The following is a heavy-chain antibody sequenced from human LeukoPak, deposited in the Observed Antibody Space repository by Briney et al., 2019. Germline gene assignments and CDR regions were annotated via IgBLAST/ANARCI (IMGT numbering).Heavy chain of an antibody. CDR2: IYYSGST. Sequence: SETLSLTCTVSGGSISSYYWSWIRQPPGKGLEWIGYIYYSGSTNYNPSLKSRITISVDTSKNQFSLKLGSVTAADTAVYYCARLYSSSLGRVFDYWGQGTLVTVSS. CDR3: ARLYSSSLGRVFDY. V-gene: IGHV4-59*01. D-gene: IGHD6-13*01. CDR1: GGSISSYY. J-gene: IGHJ4*02.